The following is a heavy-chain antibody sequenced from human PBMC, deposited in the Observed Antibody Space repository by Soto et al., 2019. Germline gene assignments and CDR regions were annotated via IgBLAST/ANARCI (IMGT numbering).Heavy chain of an antibody. J-gene: IGHJ2*01. CDR1: GFIFRSYG. Sequence: EVQLLESGGGLVQPGGSLRLSCAASGFIFRSYGMSWVRQAPGKGLEWVSAISGSGDSPYYADSVKGRFTVSRDNSKNTLYLQMTSLRAEDTAVYYCAKATWGYGYCDLWGRGTLVTVSS. CDR3: AKATWGYGYCDL. CDR2: ISGSGDSP. V-gene: IGHV3-23*01. D-gene: IGHD7-27*01.